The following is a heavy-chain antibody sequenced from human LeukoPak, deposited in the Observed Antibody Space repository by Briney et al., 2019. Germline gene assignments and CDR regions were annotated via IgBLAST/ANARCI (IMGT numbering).Heavy chain of an antibody. D-gene: IGHD3-10*01. Sequence: SETLSLTCTVSGGSVKSNNYYWGWIRQSPGKGLEWIGSIYYSGNTYYSPSLKSRVTISVDTSKNQFSLKLSSVTAADTAVYHCARGYYGSGRGIHFDYWGQGTLVTVSS. CDR2: IYYSGNT. J-gene: IGHJ4*02. CDR1: GGSVKSNNYY. CDR3: ARGYYGSGRGIHFDY. V-gene: IGHV4-39*07.